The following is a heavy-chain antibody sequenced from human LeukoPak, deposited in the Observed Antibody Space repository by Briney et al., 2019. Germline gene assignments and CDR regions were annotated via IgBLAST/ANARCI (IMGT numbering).Heavy chain of an antibody. CDR2: INTNTGNP. Sequence: ASVKVSCKASGYTFTSYDINWVRQATGQGLEWMGWINTNTGNPTYAQGFTGRFVFSLDTSVSTAYLQISSLKAEDTAVYYCASPYYYDSSGSILDYWGQGTLVTVSS. J-gene: IGHJ4*02. CDR1: GYTFTSYD. V-gene: IGHV7-4-1*02. D-gene: IGHD3-22*01. CDR3: ASPYYYDSSGSILDY.